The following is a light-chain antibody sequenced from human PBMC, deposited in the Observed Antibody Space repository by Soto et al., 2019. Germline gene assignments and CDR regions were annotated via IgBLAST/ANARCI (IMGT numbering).Light chain of an antibody. V-gene: IGLV2-14*01. Sequence: QSVLTQPASVSGSPGQSITISCTGTSSDVGGYNYVSWYQQHPGKAPKLMFYDVSNRPSGVSNRFSGSKSGNTASLTISGLQAEDEADYYCSSYTSSSTLGYVFGTGTKVTVL. CDR2: DVS. CDR3: SSYTSSSTLGYV. CDR1: SSDVGGYNY. J-gene: IGLJ1*01.